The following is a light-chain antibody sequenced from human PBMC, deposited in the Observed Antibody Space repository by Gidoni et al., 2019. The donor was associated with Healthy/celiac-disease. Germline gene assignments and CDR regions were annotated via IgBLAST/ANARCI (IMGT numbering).Light chain of an antibody. J-gene: IGKJ4*01. CDR2: AAS. CDR3: QQRSNLLT. V-gene: IGKV3-11*01. CDR1: QSVSSY. Sequence: EIVLTQSPATLPLSPRERATLSCRASQSVSSYLPWYQQKPGQAPRLLTYAASNRATGIPARFSGSGSETDFTLTISRLEPEDFAVYYCQQRSNLLTFGGGTKVEIK.